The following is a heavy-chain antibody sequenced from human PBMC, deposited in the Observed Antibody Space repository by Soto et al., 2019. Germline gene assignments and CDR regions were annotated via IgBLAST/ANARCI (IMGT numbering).Heavy chain of an antibody. D-gene: IGHD6-13*01. Sequence: PGGSLRLSSAASGFTFSSYAMSWVRQAPGKGLEWGSAISGSGGSTYYADSVKGRFTISRDNSKNTLYLQMNSLRAEDTAVYYCAKVSIAAPSWFYYYGMDVWRQGTTVTVSS. J-gene: IGHJ6*02. CDR1: GFTFSSYA. V-gene: IGHV3-23*01. CDR3: AKVSIAAPSWFYYYGMDV. CDR2: ISGSGGST.